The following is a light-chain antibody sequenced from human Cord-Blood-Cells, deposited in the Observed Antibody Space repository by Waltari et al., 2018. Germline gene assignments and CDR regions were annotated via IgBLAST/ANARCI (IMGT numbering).Light chain of an antibody. CDR3: CSYAGSSTFAV. J-gene: IGLJ1*01. CDR1: SSDDGSANL. Sequence: QSALTQPAPVSGSPGQSITISCTGTSSDDGSANLVPWYQQHPGKALKLMTYEGSKRPSGDSNRFAGSKSGNTVSLTITGRQAEDEADYYCCSYAGSSTFAVFGNGNKVTAL. CDR2: EGS. V-gene: IGLV2-23*03.